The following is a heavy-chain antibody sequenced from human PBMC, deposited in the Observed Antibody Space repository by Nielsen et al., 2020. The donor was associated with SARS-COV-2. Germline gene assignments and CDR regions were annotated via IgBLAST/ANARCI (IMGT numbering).Heavy chain of an antibody. CDR3: ARGLAATGTGAFDI. J-gene: IGHJ3*02. Sequence: GSLRLSCAVSGDSISSSNWWSWVRQPPGKGLEWIEEIFHSGSTNYNPSLKSRVTISIDKSKNQFSLKLSSVTAPDTAVYYCARGLAATGTGAFDIWGQGTMVTVSS. CDR2: IFHSGST. V-gene: IGHV4-4*02. CDR1: GDSISSSNW. D-gene: IGHD6-13*01.